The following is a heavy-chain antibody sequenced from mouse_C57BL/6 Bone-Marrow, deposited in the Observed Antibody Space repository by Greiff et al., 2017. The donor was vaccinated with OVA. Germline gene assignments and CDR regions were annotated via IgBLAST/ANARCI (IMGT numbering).Heavy chain of an antibody. CDR1: GFTFSSYA. Sequence: EVKLMESGGGLVKPGGSLKLSCAASGFTFSSYAMSWVRQTPEKRLEWVATFSDGGSYTYYPDNVKGRFTISRDNAKNNLYLQMSHLKSEDTAMYYCARAHFYYGSRTGYFDVWGTGTTVTVSS. CDR3: ARAHFYYGSRTGYFDV. V-gene: IGHV5-4*03. CDR2: FSDGGSYT. J-gene: IGHJ1*03. D-gene: IGHD1-1*01.